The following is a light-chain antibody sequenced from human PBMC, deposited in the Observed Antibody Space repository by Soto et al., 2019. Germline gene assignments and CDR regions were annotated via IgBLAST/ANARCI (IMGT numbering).Light chain of an antibody. Sequence: DIPMTQSPSSPSASVGDRVTINCRASQTISNYLNWYQEKPGKAPKLLIYAASNLQSGVPSRFSGSGSGTEFTLTISNLQPEDFATYYCQKTYSTPFTFGPGTKVDI. CDR2: AAS. CDR1: QTISNY. J-gene: IGKJ3*01. V-gene: IGKV1-39*01. CDR3: QKTYSTPFT.